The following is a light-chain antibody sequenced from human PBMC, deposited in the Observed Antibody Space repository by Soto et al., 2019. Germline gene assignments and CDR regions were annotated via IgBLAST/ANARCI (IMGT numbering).Light chain of an antibody. CDR2: DAS. CDR1: QNIRSS. CDR3: QQYDIWTPYT. V-gene: IGKV3-15*01. Sequence: EVVMTQSPASLSASPGERVTLSCRASQNIRSSLAWYQQRPGQAPRLLIYDASTRATGIPPRFRGGGSGTEFTVTISSLQSEDFAIYYCQQYDIWTPYTFGPGTKVDTK. J-gene: IGKJ2*01.